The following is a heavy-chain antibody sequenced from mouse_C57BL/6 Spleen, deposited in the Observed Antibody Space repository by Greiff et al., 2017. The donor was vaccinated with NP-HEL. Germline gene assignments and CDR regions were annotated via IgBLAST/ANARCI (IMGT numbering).Heavy chain of an antibody. V-gene: IGHV5-15*01. CDR2: ISNLAYSI. CDR1: GFTFSDYG. Sequence: EVQGVESGGGLVQPGGSLKLSCAASGFTFSDYGMAWVRQAPRKGPEWVAFISNLAYSIYYADTVTGRFTISRENAKNTLYLEMSSLRSEDTAMYYCARGLEGPMDYWGQGTSVTVSS. D-gene: IGHD2-2*01. CDR3: ARGLEGPMDY. J-gene: IGHJ4*01.